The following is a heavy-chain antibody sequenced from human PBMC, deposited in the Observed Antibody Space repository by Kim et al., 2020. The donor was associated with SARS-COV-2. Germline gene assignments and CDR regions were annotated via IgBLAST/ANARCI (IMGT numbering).Heavy chain of an antibody. CDR3: ARGFRFGELWFDP. Sequence: ETLSLTCTVSGGSVSSGSYYWSWIRQPPGKGLECIGYIYYSGSTNYNPSLKSRVTISVDTSKNQFSLKLSSVTAADTAVYYCARGFRFGELWFDPWGQGTLVTVSS. D-gene: IGHD3-10*01. V-gene: IGHV4-61*01. CDR1: GGSVSSGSYY. J-gene: IGHJ5*02. CDR2: IYYSGST.